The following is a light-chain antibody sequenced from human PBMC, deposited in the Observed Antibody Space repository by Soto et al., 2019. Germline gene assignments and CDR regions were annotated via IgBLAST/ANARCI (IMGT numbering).Light chain of an antibody. Sequence: MTQSPSTVYVSLGERVTLSCRASQSVSGNLAWYQHKPGQAPRLLISLTSSRATGVPARFSGSGSGTEVTLTISGLQSEEFAVYYCQQYVHWPPVFGPGTKVDI. CDR2: LTS. CDR3: QQYVHWPPV. J-gene: IGKJ3*01. CDR1: QSVSGN. V-gene: IGKV3-15*01.